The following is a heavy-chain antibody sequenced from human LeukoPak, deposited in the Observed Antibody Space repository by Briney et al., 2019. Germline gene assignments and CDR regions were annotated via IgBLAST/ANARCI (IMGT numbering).Heavy chain of an antibody. CDR1: GYSISSGYY. V-gene: IGHV4-38-2*02. D-gene: IGHD4-23*01. CDR2: IHHSGST. J-gene: IGHJ1*01. CDR3: ARAYGGNSQYLQH. Sequence: ESGPTLVKPSETLSLTCTVSGYSISSGYYWGWIRQPPGKGLEWIGSIHHSGSTNYNPSLKSRVTISLDTSKNQFSLKLSSVTAADTAVYYCARAYGGNSQYLQHWGQGTLVTVSS.